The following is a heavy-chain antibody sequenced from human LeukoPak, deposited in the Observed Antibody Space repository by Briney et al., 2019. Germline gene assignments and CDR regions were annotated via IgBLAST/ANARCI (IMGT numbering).Heavy chain of an antibody. V-gene: IGHV3-21*06. D-gene: IGHD3-3*01. Sequence: KTGGSLRLSCAVSGFTFSGYGMNWVRQAPGKGLEWVSFISSRGSFMYYADSMRGRFTISRDNANNLLSLEMNRLRDEDTAVYYCARDRVTIFGVDDAFDIWGQGTMVTVSS. CDR3: ARDRVTIFGVDDAFDI. CDR2: ISSRGSFM. J-gene: IGHJ3*02. CDR1: GFTFSGYG.